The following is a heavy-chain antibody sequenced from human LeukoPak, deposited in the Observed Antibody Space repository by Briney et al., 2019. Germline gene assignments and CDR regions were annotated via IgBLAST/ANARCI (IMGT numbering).Heavy chain of an antibody. D-gene: IGHD2-21*01. CDR2: ISAYNGNT. V-gene: IGHV1-18*01. CDR1: GYTFTSYG. J-gene: IGHJ4*02. CDR3: ARAAWVSTSSKYYFDN. Sequence: ASVKVSCKASGYTFTSYGISWVRQAPGQGLEWMGWISAYNGNTNYAQKLQGRVTMTRNTSISTAYMELSSLRSEDTALYYCARAAWVSTSSKYYFDNWGQGTLVTVSS.